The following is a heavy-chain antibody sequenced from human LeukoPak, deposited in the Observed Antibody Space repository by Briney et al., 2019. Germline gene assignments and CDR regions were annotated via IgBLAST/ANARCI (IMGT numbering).Heavy chain of an antibody. CDR3: ARYVDTAMVVPARFDY. Sequence: GASVKVSCKASGYTFTSYGISWVRQAPGQGLEWMGWISAYNGNTNYAQKLQGRVTMTTDTSTSTAYMELRSLRSDDTAVYYCARYVDTAMVVPARFDYWGQGTLVTVSS. CDR2: ISAYNGNT. D-gene: IGHD5-18*01. J-gene: IGHJ4*02. CDR1: GYTFTSYG. V-gene: IGHV1-18*01.